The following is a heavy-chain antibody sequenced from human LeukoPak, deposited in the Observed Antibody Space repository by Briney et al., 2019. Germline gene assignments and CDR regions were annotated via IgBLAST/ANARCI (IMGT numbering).Heavy chain of an antibody. D-gene: IGHD3-22*01. Sequence: GGSLRLSCAASGFTFSSYAMSWVRQAPGKGLEWVSAISGSGGSTYYADSVKGRFTISRDNSKNTLYLQMNSLRAEDTAVYYCAKVHYYDSSGYYPYFDYWGQGTLVTVSS. V-gene: IGHV3-23*01. CDR3: AKVHYYDSSGYYPYFDY. CDR1: GFTFSSYA. CDR2: ISGSGGST. J-gene: IGHJ4*02.